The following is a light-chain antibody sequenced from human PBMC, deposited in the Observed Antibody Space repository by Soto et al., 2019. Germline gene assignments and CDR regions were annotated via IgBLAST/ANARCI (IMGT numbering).Light chain of an antibody. CDR3: QQYHSSPRT. V-gene: IGKV3-20*01. CDR2: GAS. CDR1: RRFTTTR. J-gene: IGKJ1*01. Sequence: EIVLTQSPGTLSLSPGEEPTLSGGPIRRFTTTRLAWYQQKLGQAPRLLIYGASSRATGIPDRFSGSGSGTDFTLTISRLEPEDFAAYYCQQYHSSPRTFGQGTKVEI.